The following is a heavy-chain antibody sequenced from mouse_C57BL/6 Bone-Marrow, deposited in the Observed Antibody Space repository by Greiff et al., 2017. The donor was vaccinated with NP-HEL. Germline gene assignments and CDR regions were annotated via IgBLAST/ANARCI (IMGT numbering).Heavy chain of an antibody. CDR2: IDPETGGT. CDR1: GYTFTDYE. Sequence: QVQLKQSGAELVRPGASVTLSCKASGYTFTDYEMHWVKQTPVHGLEWIGAIDPETGGTAYNQKFKGKAILTADKSSSTAYMELRSLTSEDSAVYYCTNYGSWAYWGQGTLVTVSA. J-gene: IGHJ3*01. CDR3: TNYGSWAY. V-gene: IGHV1-15*01. D-gene: IGHD1-1*01.